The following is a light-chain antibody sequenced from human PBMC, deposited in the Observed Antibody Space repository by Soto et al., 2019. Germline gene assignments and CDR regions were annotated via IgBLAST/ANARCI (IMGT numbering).Light chain of an antibody. CDR1: SSDVGSYNY. V-gene: IGLV2-14*01. CDR3: SSYTSTNTLI. J-gene: IGLJ2*01. Sequence: QSALTQPASVSGSPGQSITISCTGTSSDVGSYNYVSWYQQNAGKAPKLIIHDVSNRPSGVSNRFSGSKSGNTASLTISGLQAEDEANYYCSSYTSTNTLIFGGGTKLTVL. CDR2: DVS.